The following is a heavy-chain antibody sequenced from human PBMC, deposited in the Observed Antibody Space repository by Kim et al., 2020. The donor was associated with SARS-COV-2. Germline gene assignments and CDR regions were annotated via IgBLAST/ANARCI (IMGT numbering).Heavy chain of an antibody. Sequence: SETLSLTCAVSGGPISSSNWWGWVRQPPGKGLEWIGEIYHSGRTNSTRSLKSRVTISEDKSKNQFSLKLSSVTAADTAVYYCARRKRGLRASDLPMAVWGQGTTVTVSS. CDR1: GGPISSSNW. V-gene: IGHV4-4*02. D-gene: IGHD4-17*01. CDR3: ARRKRGLRASDLPMAV. CDR2: IYHSGRT. J-gene: IGHJ6*02.